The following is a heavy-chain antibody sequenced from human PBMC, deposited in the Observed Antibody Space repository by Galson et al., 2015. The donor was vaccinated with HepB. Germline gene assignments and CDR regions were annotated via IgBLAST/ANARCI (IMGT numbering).Heavy chain of an antibody. V-gene: IGHV1-2*02. D-gene: IGHD2-2*01. J-gene: IGHJ4*02. Sequence: SVKVSCKASGYTFTSYGISWVRQAPGQGLEWVGWINPNSGGTTYSQKFQGRVTMTRDTSINTAYMELSSLRSDDAAVYYCARGVLPPALDYWGQGTLVTVSS. CDR2: INPNSGGT. CDR3: ARGVLPPALDY. CDR1: GYTFTSYG.